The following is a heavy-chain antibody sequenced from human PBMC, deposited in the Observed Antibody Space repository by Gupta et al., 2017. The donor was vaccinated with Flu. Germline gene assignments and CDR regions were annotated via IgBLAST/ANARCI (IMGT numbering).Heavy chain of an antibody. J-gene: IGHJ4*02. Sequence: EVELLESGGGLVQPGGSLRLSCAASGFIFTSYAMSWVRQTPGKGLEWVSSISFSGGSTYYADSVRGRFTISRDNSKNTVFLQMTTLRAEDTAIYYCAKDPGSGWYDFDHWGQGTLVTVSS. D-gene: IGHD6-19*01. V-gene: IGHV3-23*01. CDR3: AKDPGSGWYDFDH. CDR1: GFIFTSYA. CDR2: ISFSGGST.